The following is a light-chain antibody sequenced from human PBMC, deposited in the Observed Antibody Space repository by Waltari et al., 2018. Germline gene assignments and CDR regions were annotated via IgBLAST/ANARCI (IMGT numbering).Light chain of an antibody. V-gene: IGKV3-20*01. Sequence: EIVLTQSPGTLSLSPGERATLSCRATESVPANYLAWYQQKPGQAPRHLISGASSRATGIPDRFSGRGSGTDFTLTIARLEPEDFAVYYCQQYGETPWTFGQGTKVDLK. CDR2: GAS. CDR3: QQYGETPWT. CDR1: ESVPANY. J-gene: IGKJ1*01.